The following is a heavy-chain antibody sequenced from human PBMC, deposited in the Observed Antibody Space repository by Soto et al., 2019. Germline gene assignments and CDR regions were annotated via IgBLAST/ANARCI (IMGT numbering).Heavy chain of an antibody. D-gene: IGHD2-2*01. CDR1: RNNVASKSAA. Sequence: SQTLSLTGVSSRNNVASKSAAWIWIRQSPSRGLEWLGRTYYRSKWYNDFAVSVKSRITINPDTSKNQFSLHLDSVIPEDTAVYFCVVVGPLRSTHVSGTGPPVTV. V-gene: IGHV6-1*01. CDR3: VVVGPLRSTHV. J-gene: IGHJ6*03. CDR2: TYYRSKWYN.